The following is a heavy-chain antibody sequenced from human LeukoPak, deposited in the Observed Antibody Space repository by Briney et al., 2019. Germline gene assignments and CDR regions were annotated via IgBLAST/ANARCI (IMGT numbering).Heavy chain of an antibody. CDR2: ISYDGSNK. J-gene: IGHJ4*02. CDR3: AKGTAAAGTK. Sequence: PGGSLRLSCAASQFTFSIYGMHWVRQAPGKGLEWVAVISYDGSNKYYADSVKGRFTISRDNSKNTLYLQMNSLRAEDTAVYYCAKGTAAAGTKWGQGTLVTVSS. V-gene: IGHV3-30*18. CDR1: QFTFSIYG. D-gene: IGHD6-13*01.